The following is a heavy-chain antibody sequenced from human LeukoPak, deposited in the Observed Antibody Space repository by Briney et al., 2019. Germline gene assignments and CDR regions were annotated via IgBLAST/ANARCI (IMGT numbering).Heavy chain of an antibody. J-gene: IGHJ4*02. CDR1: GGTFSSYA. V-gene: IGHV1-18*01. CDR2: ISAYNGDT. CDR3: ARDQGNGYLGDY. Sequence: ASVKVSCKASGGTFSSYAISWVRQAPGQGLEWMGWISAYNGDTNYAQKLQGGVTMTTDTSTTTAYMELRSLRSDDTAVYYCARDQGNGYLGDYWGQGTLVTVSS. D-gene: IGHD3-22*01.